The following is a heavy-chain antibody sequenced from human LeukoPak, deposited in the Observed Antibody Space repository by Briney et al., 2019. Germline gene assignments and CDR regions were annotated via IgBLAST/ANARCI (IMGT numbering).Heavy chain of an antibody. V-gene: IGHV1-3*01. CDR3: ARGLVDYDFDY. J-gene: IGHJ4*02. CDR1: GYTFTSYA. CDR2: INAGNGNT. D-gene: IGHD4-17*01. Sequence: ASVTVSFKASGYTFTSYAMHWVRQAPGQRLEWMGWINAGNGNTKYSQKFQGRVTITRDTSASTAYMELSSLRSEDTAVYYCARGLVDYDFDYWGQGTLVTVSS.